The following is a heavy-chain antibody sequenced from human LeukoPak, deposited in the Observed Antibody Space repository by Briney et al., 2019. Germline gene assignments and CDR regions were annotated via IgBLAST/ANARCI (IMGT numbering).Heavy chain of an antibody. Sequence: PGGSLGLSCAASGFTFSSYAMSWVRQAPGKGLEWVSGISGSGDSTYYGDSVKGRFAISRDHSKNTLYLQMNSLRAEDTAVYYCAKVRASSGWYGGFDYWGQGTLVTVSS. CDR3: AKVRASSGWYGGFDY. D-gene: IGHD6-19*01. CDR2: ISGSGDST. V-gene: IGHV3-23*01. CDR1: GFTFSSYA. J-gene: IGHJ4*02.